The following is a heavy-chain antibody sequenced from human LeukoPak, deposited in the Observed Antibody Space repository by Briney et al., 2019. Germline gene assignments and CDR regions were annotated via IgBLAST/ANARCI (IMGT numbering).Heavy chain of an antibody. Sequence: GGSLRLSCAASGFTFSNYNMNWVRQAPGKGLEWVSSISSSSTYISYADSVKGRFSISRDNAKNSLYLQMNSLRAEDTAVYYCARSVGVGGVYFDYWGQGTLVTVSS. J-gene: IGHJ4*02. V-gene: IGHV3-21*01. CDR2: ISSSSTYI. CDR3: ARSVGVGGVYFDY. D-gene: IGHD1-26*01. CDR1: GFTFSNYN.